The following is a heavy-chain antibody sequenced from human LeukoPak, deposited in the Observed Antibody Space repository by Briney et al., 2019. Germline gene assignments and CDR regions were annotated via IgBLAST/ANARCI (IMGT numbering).Heavy chain of an antibody. Sequence: PGGSLRLSCAASGFTFSSYDMHWVRQAPGKGLEWVAVMSYGGSNKNYADSVKGRFTISRDNSKNTLYLQMNSLRAEDTAVYYCAKSIAAAGRYYYYGMDVWGQGTTVTVSS. V-gene: IGHV3-30*18. J-gene: IGHJ6*02. CDR2: MSYGGSNK. CDR1: GFTFSSYD. CDR3: AKSIAAAGRYYYYGMDV. D-gene: IGHD6-13*01.